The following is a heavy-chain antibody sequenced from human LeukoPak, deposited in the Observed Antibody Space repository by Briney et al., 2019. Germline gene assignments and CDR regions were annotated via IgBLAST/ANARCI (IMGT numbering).Heavy chain of an antibody. CDR2: LFSNGAT. CDR3: AKTRPGGSYDH. Sequence: GGSLRLSCAASGFAVNNNFMSWVRQPPRKGLECISVLFSNGATYYLDSVKDRFTISRDDSKNIVYLQLDTLRGEDTAIYYCAKTRPGGSYDHWGRGTLVTVSS. D-gene: IGHD1-26*01. J-gene: IGHJ5*02. CDR1: GFAVNNNF. V-gene: IGHV3-53*01.